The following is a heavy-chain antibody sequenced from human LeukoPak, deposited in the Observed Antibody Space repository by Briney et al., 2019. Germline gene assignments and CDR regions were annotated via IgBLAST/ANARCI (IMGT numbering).Heavy chain of an antibody. CDR1: GFIFSSYS. D-gene: IGHD6-19*01. CDR2: ISTSSSYI. V-gene: IGHV3-21*01. CDR3: ARLFTSGWYNWFDP. Sequence: GGSLRLSCAASGFIFSSYSMNWVRQAPGKGLEWVSYISTSSSYIYYADSVKGRFTISRDNANNSLYLQMNSLSAEDTAVYYCARLFTSGWYNWFDPWGQGTLVTVSS. J-gene: IGHJ5*02.